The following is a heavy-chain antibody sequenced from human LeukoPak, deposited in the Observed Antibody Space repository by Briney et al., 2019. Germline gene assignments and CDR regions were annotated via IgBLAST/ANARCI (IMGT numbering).Heavy chain of an antibody. J-gene: IGHJ4*02. CDR3: ARLGSSAPLYYFDY. D-gene: IGHD6-19*01. V-gene: IGHV4-39*01. CDR2: IYYSGST. Sequence: PSETLSLTCTVSGGSISSSSYYWGWIRQPPGKGLEWIGNIYYSGSTYYNPSLKSRVTISADTSKNLFSLKLSSVTAAVSAMYYCARLGSSAPLYYFDYWGQGTLVTVSS. CDR1: GGSISSSSYY.